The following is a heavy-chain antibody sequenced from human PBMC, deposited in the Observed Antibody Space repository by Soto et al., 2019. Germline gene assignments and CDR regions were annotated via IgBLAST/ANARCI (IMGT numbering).Heavy chain of an antibody. J-gene: IGHJ5*02. V-gene: IGHV4-34*01. D-gene: IGHD7-27*01. CDR2: INHSGST. CDR3: ARGVGVTGDPGRNWFDP. Sequence: QVQLQQWGAGLLKPSETLSLTCAVYGGSFSGYYWSWIRQPPGKGLEWIGEINHSGSTNYNPSLKSRVTISVDTSKNQFSLRLSSVTAADTAVYYCARGVGVTGDPGRNWFDPWGQGTLVTVSS. CDR1: GGSFSGYY.